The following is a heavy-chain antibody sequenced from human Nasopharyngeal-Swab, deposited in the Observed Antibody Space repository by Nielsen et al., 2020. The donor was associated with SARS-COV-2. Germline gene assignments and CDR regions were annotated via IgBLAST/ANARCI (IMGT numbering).Heavy chain of an antibody. D-gene: IGHD6-19*01. CDR3: ARQNESSGWYVVIYFDY. CDR1: GGSFSNYY. Sequence: SETLSLTCAVYGGSFSNYYWSWIRQPPGKGLEWIGEVNHSGSTNYNPSLKSRVTISVDTSKNQFSLKLSSVTAADTAVYYCARQNESSGWYVVIYFDYWGQGTLVTVSS. J-gene: IGHJ4*02. V-gene: IGHV4-34*01. CDR2: VNHSGST.